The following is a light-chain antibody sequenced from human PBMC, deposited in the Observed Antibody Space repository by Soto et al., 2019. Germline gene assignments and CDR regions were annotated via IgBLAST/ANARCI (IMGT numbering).Light chain of an antibody. J-gene: IGKJ1*01. Sequence: MAQSSSTLSTCVGERVTITSRASQSINKWLACYQEKPGKAPKLLIYDASSLESGVPSRFSGREFGTKLTLTISSLQPDDFATYYCQQHDNVFGQGTKVDIK. CDR2: DAS. V-gene: IGKV1-5*01. CDR1: QSINKW. CDR3: QQHDNV.